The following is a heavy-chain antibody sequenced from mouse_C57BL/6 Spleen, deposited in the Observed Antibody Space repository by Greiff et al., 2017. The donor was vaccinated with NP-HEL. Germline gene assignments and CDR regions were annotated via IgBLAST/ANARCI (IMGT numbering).Heavy chain of an antibody. V-gene: IGHV1-81*01. J-gene: IGHJ4*01. D-gene: IGHD2-4*01. CDR2: IYPRSGNT. CDR1: GYTFTSYG. CDR3: ARCRDYDYDEGMDY. Sequence: QVQLKQSGAELARPGASVKLSCKASGYTFTSYGISWVKQRTGQGLEWIGEIYPRSGNTYYNEKFKGKATLTADKSSSTAYMELRSLTSEDSAVYFCARCRDYDYDEGMDYWGQGTSVTVSS.